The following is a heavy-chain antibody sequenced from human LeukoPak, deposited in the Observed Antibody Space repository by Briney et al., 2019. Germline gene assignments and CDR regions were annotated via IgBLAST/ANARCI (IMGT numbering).Heavy chain of an antibody. CDR3: ASQAYSTTWAADVTVFDY. D-gene: IGHD6-13*01. Sequence: SETLSLTCTVSGGSISSSGYYWGWIRQPPGKGLEWIGSFYYSGITYYNPSLESRVTISVDTSKNQFSLKLSSLTAADTAVYYCASQAYSTTWAADVTVFDYWGRGALVTVSS. CDR1: GGSISSSGYY. J-gene: IGHJ4*02. CDR2: FYYSGIT. V-gene: IGHV4-39*07.